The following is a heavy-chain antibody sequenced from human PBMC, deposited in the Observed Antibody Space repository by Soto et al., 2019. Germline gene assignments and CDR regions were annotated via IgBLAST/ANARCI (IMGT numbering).Heavy chain of an antibody. J-gene: IGHJ4*02. CDR2: VYRTGAT. D-gene: IGHD6-6*01. CDR3: ARLTGSSFFTY. CDR1: GGSISSSSDW. V-gene: IGHV4-39*01. Sequence: SETLSLTCTVSGGSISSSSDWWGWVRQPPGKGLEWIASVYRTGATYYNPSLESRVTISVDTSKNQFFLKVTSVTAADTAVYYCARLTGSSFFTYWGQGTLVTVSS.